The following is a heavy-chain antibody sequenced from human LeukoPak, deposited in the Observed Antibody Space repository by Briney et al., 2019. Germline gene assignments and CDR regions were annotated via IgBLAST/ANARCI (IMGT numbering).Heavy chain of an antibody. CDR3: VKEGGGYYYDSSGPDAFDI. CDR1: GFTLSSYA. Sequence: AGGSLRLSCSASGFTLSSYAMHWVRQAPGKGLEYVSAISSNGGSTYYADSVKGRFTISRDNSKNTLYLQMSSLRAEDTAVYYCVKEGGGYYYDSSGPDAFDIWGQGTMVTVSS. V-gene: IGHV3-64D*09. D-gene: IGHD3-22*01. CDR2: ISSNGGST. J-gene: IGHJ3*02.